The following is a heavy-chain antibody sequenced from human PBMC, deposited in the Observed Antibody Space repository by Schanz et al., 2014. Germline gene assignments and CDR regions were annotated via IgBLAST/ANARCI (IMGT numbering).Heavy chain of an antibody. D-gene: IGHD2-2*01. CDR2: IYSDGRT. CDR1: GFTVSSNY. CDR3: AKRCSSTSCSHGAFDI. Sequence: EVQLVESGGGLIQPGGSLRLSCVASGFTVSSNYMSWVRQAPGKGLEWVSVIYSDGRTYYGDSVKGRFTISRDNSKNTLYLQMNSLRDEDTAMYYWAKRCSSTSCSHGAFDIWGQGTMVTVSS. V-gene: IGHV3-53*01. J-gene: IGHJ3*02.